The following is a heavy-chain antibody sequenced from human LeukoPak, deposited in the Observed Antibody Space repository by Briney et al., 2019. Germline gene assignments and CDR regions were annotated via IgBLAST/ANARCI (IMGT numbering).Heavy chain of an antibody. CDR3: TRDRSWFGELYSNWFDP. D-gene: IGHD3-10*01. Sequence: PGRSLRLSCTASGFTFGDYAMSWFRQVPGKGLEWVGFIRSKAYGGTTEYAASVKGRFTISRDDSKSIAYLQMNSLKTEDTAVYYCTRDRSWFGELYSNWFDPWGQGTLVTVSS. V-gene: IGHV3-49*03. J-gene: IGHJ5*02. CDR1: GFTFGDYA. CDR2: IRSKAYGGTT.